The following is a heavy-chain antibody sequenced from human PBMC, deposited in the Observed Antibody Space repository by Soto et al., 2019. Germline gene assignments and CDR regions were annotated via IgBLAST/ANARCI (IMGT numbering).Heavy chain of an antibody. V-gene: IGHV1-69*01. J-gene: IGHJ4*02. Sequence: QVHLVQSGSAVKKPGSSVTVSCKASGGTFNTYTFSWVRQAPGQGLEWMGSILPIMGSVNYAHDFRGRLSITADPSTTTAYMELTSLTSHDTAIYYCARIPRYSYPTSDPLDNWGQGTLVTVSS. D-gene: IGHD2-15*01. CDR2: ILPIMGSV. CDR3: ARIPRYSYPTSDPLDN. CDR1: GGTFNTYT.